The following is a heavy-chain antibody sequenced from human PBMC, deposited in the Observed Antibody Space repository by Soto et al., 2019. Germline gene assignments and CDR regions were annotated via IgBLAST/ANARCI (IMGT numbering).Heavy chain of an antibody. CDR1: GGSISSSSYY. CDR3: ARYSPELWFGELSWFDP. V-gene: IGHV4-39*01. J-gene: IGHJ5*02. CDR2: IYYSGST. Sequence: QLQLQESGPGLVKPSETLSLTCTVSGGSISSSSYYWGWIRQPPGKGLEWIGRIYYSGSTYYNPSLKSRVTISVDTSKNQFSLKLSSVTAADTAVYYCARYSPELWFGELSWFDPWGQGTLVTVSS. D-gene: IGHD3-10*01.